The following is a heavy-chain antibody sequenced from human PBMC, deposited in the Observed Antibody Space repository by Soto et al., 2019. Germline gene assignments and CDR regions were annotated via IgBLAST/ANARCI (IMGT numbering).Heavy chain of an antibody. CDR3: ARGPITIFGVVKYHYYYYGMDV. CDR1: GDSVSSNSAA. D-gene: IGHD3-3*01. CDR2: TYYRSKWYN. J-gene: IGHJ6*02. V-gene: IGHV6-1*01. Sequence: SQTLSLTCAISGDSVSSNSAAWNWIRQSPSRGLEWLGRTYYRSKWYNDYAVSVKSRITINPDTSKNQFSLQLNSVTPEDTAVYYCARGPITIFGVVKYHYYYYGMDVWGQGTTVTVS.